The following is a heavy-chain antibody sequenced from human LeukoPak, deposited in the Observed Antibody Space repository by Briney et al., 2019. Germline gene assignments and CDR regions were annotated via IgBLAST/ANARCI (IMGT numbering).Heavy chain of an antibody. CDR3: ATHQLRYFDWLLPFDY. V-gene: IGHV1-24*01. Sequence: GASVKVSCKASGYTFTDYYVHWVRQAPGKGLEWMGGFDPEDGETIYAQKFQGRVTMTEDTSTDTAYMELSSLRSEDTAVYYCATHQLRYFDWLLPFDYWGQGTLVTVSS. CDR2: FDPEDGET. D-gene: IGHD3-9*01. J-gene: IGHJ4*02. CDR1: GYTFTDYY.